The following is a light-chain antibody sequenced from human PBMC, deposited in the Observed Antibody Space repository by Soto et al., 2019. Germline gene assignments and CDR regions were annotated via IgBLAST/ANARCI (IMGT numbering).Light chain of an antibody. CDR1: SSNIGADYD. V-gene: IGLV1-40*01. CDR3: QSYDSSLTTWV. J-gene: IGLJ1*01. CDR2: GNS. Sequence: QSVLTQPPSVSGAPGQRVTISCTGSSSNIGADYDVHWYQQLPGTAPKLLIYGNSNRPSGVPDRFSASKSGTSASLAITGLQAEDEADYYCQSYDSSLTTWVFGTGTTLTVL.